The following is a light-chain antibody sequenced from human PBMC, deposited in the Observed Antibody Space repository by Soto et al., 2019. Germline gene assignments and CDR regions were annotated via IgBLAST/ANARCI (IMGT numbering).Light chain of an antibody. CDR3: FSYTTSSTLV. Sequence: SVLTQPASVSGSPGQSIAISCAGTSSDIGTYNHVSWYQQHPGKAPQLIIYEDINRPSGLSSRFSGSKSGNTASLTISGLQAEDVADYFCFSYTTSSTLVCGTGTKV. V-gene: IGLV2-14*01. CDR2: EDI. J-gene: IGLJ1*01. CDR1: SSDIGTYNH.